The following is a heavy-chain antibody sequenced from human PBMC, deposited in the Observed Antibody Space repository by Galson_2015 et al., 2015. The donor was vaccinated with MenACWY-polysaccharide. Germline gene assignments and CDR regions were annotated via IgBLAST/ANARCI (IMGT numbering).Heavy chain of an antibody. Sequence: SLRLSCAASEFSFSSYPMSWVRQAPGKGLEWVSFISKSGDRTNYADSVKGRFTISRDNSKNTLYLQMNSLRAEDTAVYYCAKVGPRSSWTMGTDYWGQGTLVTVSS. CDR2: ISKSGDRT. V-gene: IGHV3-23*01. D-gene: IGHD6-13*01. J-gene: IGHJ4*02. CDR1: EFSFSSYP. CDR3: AKVGPRSSWTMGTDY.